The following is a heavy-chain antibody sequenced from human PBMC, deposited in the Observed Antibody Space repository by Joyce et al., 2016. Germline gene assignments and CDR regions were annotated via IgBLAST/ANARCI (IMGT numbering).Heavy chain of an antibody. CDR2: IYSGGST. CDR1: GFTVSRKY. Sequence: EVQLVESGGGLIQPGGSLGLSCAASGFTVSRKYWSWVGQAPGKGREWVSLIYSGGSTFSADSVKGRGTISRDNSKNTLYLQMNSLRVEDTAVYYCARGADNSPLDYWGQGTLVTVSS. V-gene: IGHV3-53*01. CDR3: ARGADNSPLDY. J-gene: IGHJ4*02. D-gene: IGHD1-14*01.